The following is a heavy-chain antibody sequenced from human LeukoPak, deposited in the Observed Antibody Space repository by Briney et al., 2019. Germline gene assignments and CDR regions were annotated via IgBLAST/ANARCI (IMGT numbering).Heavy chain of an antibody. V-gene: IGHV1-8*01. CDR1: GYTFTSYD. CDR2: MNPINGNT. J-gene: IGHJ4*02. D-gene: IGHD3-9*01. Sequence: GASVKVSCKSSGYTFTSYDINWVRQATGQGLEWMGWMNPINGNTGYAQKFQGRVTMTRDTSISTAYMELSSLSSEDTAVYYCARGLATTIWTIAMTGLDHWGPGTLVTVSS. CDR3: ARGLATTIWTIAMTGLDH.